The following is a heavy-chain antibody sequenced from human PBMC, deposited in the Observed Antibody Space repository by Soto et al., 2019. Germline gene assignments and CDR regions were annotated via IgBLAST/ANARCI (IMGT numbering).Heavy chain of an antibody. V-gene: IGHV3-21*01. CDR3: ARDRGYDAHDYYYNAMDV. CDR1: GFTFRSYT. D-gene: IGHD3-3*01. CDR2: IRGFSPYT. Sequence: GVSLRLSCVASGFTFRSYTMNWVRQAPGKGLEWVSAIRGFSPYTFYADSLKGRFTISRDNAKNSLYLQMNSLRAEDTAVYYCARDRGYDAHDYYYNAMDVWGQGTTVTVSS. J-gene: IGHJ6*02.